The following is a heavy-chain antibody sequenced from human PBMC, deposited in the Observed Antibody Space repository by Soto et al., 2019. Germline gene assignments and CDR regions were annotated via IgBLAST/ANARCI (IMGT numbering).Heavy chain of an antibody. CDR1: GFTFSSYA. J-gene: IGHJ6*02. D-gene: IGHD6-19*01. CDR3: ARDRIPGTNRYSSGWKSEKYYYYYGMDV. CDR2: ISYDGSNK. Sequence: GGSLRLSCAASGFTFSSYAMHWVRQAPGKGLEWVAVISYDGSNKYYADSVKGRFTISRDNSKNTLYLQMNSLRAEDTAVYYCARDRIPGTNRYSSGWKSEKYYYYYGMDVWGQGTTVTVSS. V-gene: IGHV3-30-3*01.